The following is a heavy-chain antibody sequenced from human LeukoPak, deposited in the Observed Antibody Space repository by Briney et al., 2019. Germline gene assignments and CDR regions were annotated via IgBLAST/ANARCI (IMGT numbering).Heavy chain of an antibody. J-gene: IGHJ4*02. V-gene: IGHV4-61*02. D-gene: IGHD3-22*01. CDR1: GGSISSGSYY. Sequence: PSETLSLTCTVSGGSISSGSYYWSWIRQPAGKGLEWIGRIYTSGSTNYNPSLKSRVTISVDTSKNQFSLKLSSVTAADTAVYYCARGGGYYSHFDYWGQGTLVTVSS. CDR2: IYTSGST. CDR3: ARGGGYYSHFDY.